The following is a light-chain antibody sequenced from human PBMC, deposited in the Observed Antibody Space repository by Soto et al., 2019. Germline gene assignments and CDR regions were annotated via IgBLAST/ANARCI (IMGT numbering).Light chain of an antibody. Sequence: EIVLTQSPATLSLSPGERATLSCRASQSVSSHLAWYQQKPGQAPRLLIYDASNRATGIPARFSGSGSGTDFTLTISILEPEDFAVYYCQQRSNWPQFTFGPGTKVDVK. CDR1: QSVSSH. J-gene: IGKJ3*01. V-gene: IGKV3-11*01. CDR2: DAS. CDR3: QQRSNWPQFT.